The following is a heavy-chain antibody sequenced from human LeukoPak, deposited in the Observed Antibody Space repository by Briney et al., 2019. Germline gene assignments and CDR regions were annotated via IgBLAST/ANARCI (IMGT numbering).Heavy chain of an antibody. CDR3: ARGGHIVVVTATLPDY. Sequence: GASVKVSCKASGYTFTGYYMHWVRQAPGQGLEWMGWINPNSGGTNYAQKFQGRVTMTRDTSISTAYMELSRLRSDDTAVYYCARGGHIVVVTATLPDYWGQGTLVTVSS. D-gene: IGHD2-21*02. V-gene: IGHV1-2*02. J-gene: IGHJ4*02. CDR1: GYTFTGYY. CDR2: INPNSGGT.